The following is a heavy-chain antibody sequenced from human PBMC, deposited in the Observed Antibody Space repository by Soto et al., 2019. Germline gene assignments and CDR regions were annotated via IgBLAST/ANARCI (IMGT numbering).Heavy chain of an antibody. V-gene: IGHV3-15*07. J-gene: IGHJ6*02. CDR2: IKSKTDGGTT. CDR1: GFTFSNAW. D-gene: IGHD6-13*01. CDR3: TTGGIAAAGTFSYYYYYGMDV. Sequence: PGGSLRLSCAASGFTFSNAWMNWVRQAPGKGLEWVGRIKSKTDGGTTDYAAPVKGRFTISRDDSKNTLYLQMNSLKTEDTAVYYCTTGGIAAAGTFSYYYYYGMDVWGQGTTVTVSS.